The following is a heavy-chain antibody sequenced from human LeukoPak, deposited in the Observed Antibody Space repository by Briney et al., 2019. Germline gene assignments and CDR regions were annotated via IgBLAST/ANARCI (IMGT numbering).Heavy chain of an antibody. V-gene: IGHV3-9*01. D-gene: IGHD3-10*01. CDR1: GFTFDDYA. Sequence: GGSLRLSCAASGFTFDDYAMHWVRQAPGKGLEWVSGISWNSGGIGYADSVKGRFTISRDNAKNSLYLQMNSLRAEDTALYYCAKAYYYGSGGPRSGFDPWGQRTLVTVSS. CDR3: AKAYYYGSGGPRSGFDP. CDR2: ISWNSGGI. J-gene: IGHJ5*02.